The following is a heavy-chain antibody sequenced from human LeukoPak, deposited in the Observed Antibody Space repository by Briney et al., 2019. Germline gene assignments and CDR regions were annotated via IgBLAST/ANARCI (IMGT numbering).Heavy chain of an antibody. J-gene: IGHJ4*02. Sequence: TTGGSLRLSCAASGFTFSSYSMNWVRQAPGKGLEWVSSIGSSSSYIYYADSVKGRFTISRDNAKNSLYLQMNSLRAEDTAVYYCAREEGWYYYDSSGYRYFDYWGQGTLVTVSS. D-gene: IGHD3-22*01. CDR3: AREEGWYYYDSSGYRYFDY. CDR1: GFTFSSYS. V-gene: IGHV3-21*01. CDR2: IGSSSSYI.